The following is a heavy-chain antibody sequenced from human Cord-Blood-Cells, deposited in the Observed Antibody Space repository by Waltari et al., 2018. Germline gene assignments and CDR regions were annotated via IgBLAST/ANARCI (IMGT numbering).Heavy chain of an antibody. Sequence: QVRLVQSGAEVKKPGASVKVSCKASGYTFTSYGISWVRQAPGQGLEWMGWISAKKGTANYAQKFQGRGTITADKSTSTAYMELSSLRSEDTAVYYCATTTPGRQLLYYYYYGMDVWGQGTTVTVSS. V-gene: IGHV1-18*04. D-gene: IGHD2-2*01. J-gene: IGHJ6*02. CDR2: ISAKKGTA. CDR1: GYTFTSYG. CDR3: ATTTPGRQLLYYYYYGMDV.